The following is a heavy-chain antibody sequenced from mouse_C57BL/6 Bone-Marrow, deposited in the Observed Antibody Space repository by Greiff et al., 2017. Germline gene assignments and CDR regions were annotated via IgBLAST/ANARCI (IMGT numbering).Heavy chain of an antibody. CDR2: IDPSDSYT. CDR3: ARDYYGSSYEYYAMDY. D-gene: IGHD1-1*01. V-gene: IGHV1-50*01. Sequence: QVQLQQPGAELVKPGASVKLSCKASGYTFTSYWMQWVKQRPGQGLEWIGEIDPSDSYTNYNQKFKGKATLTVDTSSSTAYMQLSSLTSEDSAVYYCARDYYGSSYEYYAMDYWGQGTSVTVSS. J-gene: IGHJ4*01. CDR1: GYTFTSYW.